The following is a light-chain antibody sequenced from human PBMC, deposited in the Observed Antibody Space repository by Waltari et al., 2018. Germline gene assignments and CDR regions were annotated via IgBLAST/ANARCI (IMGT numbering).Light chain of an antibody. CDR1: QSVSSY. CDR2: DAS. CDR3: QQRSNWPLT. Sequence: IVLTQSPATLSLYPGERATISCRASQSVSSYLAWYQQKTGQAPRLLIYDASNRATGIPARFSGSGSGTDFTLTISSLEPEDFAVYYCQQRSNWPLTFGGGTKVEIK. J-gene: IGKJ4*01. V-gene: IGKV3-11*01.